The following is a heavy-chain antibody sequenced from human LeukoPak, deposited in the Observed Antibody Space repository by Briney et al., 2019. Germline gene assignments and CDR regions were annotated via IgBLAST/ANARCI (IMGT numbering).Heavy chain of an antibody. V-gene: IGHV3-48*02. J-gene: IGHJ4*02. CDR1: GFTFSSYS. CDR2: ISSSSTI. CDR3: ARRKRYGYSSGWYSYYFDY. Sequence: GGSLRLSCAASGFTFSSYSMNWVRQAPGKGLEWVSYISSSSTIYYADSVKGRFTISRDNAKNSLYLQMNSLRDEDTAVYYCARRKRYGYSSGWYSYYFDYWGQGTLVTVSS. D-gene: IGHD6-19*01.